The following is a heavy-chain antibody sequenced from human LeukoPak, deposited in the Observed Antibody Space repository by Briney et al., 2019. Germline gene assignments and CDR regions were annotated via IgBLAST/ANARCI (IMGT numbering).Heavy chain of an antibody. J-gene: IGHJ4*02. D-gene: IGHD1-20*01. CDR3: ARFNWNTLRALDY. CDR1: GYTFTGYY. V-gene: IGHV1-2*02. Sequence: ASVKVSCKASGYTFTGYYMHWVRQAPGQGLEWMGWINPNSGGPNYAQKFQGRVTMTRDTSISTAYMELSRLRSDDTAVYYCARFNWNTLRALDYWGQGTLVTVSS. CDR2: INPNSGGP.